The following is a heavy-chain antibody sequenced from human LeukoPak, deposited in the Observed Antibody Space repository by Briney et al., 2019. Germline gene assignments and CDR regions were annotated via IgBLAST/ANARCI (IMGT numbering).Heavy chain of an antibody. CDR2: ISGNGGST. CDR1: GFTFSSYA. D-gene: IGHD6-25*01. CDR3: ASGPYWYFDL. V-gene: IGHV3-23*01. J-gene: IGHJ2*01. Sequence: GGSLRLSCAVSGFTFSSYAMSWVRQAPGKGLEWVPVISGNGGSTYHADSVKGRFTISRDNSKNTLYLQMNSLRAEDTAVYYCASGPYWYFDLWGRGTLVTVSS.